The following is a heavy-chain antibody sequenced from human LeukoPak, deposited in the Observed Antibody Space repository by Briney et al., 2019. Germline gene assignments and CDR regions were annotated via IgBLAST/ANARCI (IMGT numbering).Heavy chain of an antibody. D-gene: IGHD4-11*01. CDR2: INWNGGST. J-gene: IGHJ4*02. V-gene: IGHV3-20*04. CDR1: GFTFDDYG. Sequence: GGSLRLSCAASGFTFDDYGMSWVRQAPGKGLEWVSGINWNGGSTGYADSVKGRFTISRDNAKNSLYLQMSSLRAEDTALYYCARDRHTTVEGAWGYWGQGTLVTVSS. CDR3: ARDRHTTVEGAWGY.